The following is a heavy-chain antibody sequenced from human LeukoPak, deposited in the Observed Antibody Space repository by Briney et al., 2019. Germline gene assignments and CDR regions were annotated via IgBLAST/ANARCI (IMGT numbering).Heavy chain of an antibody. CDR1: GFTFSSYW. CDR3: AKDRYTRLRSFDY. V-gene: IGHV3-23*01. J-gene: IGHJ4*02. Sequence: GGSLRLSCAASGFTFSSYWMHWVRQAPGKGLEWVSAISGSGGSTYYADSVKGRFTISRDNSKNTLYLQMNSLRAEDTAVYYCAKDRYTRLRSFDYWGQGTLVTVSP. CDR2: ISGSGGST. D-gene: IGHD1-1*01.